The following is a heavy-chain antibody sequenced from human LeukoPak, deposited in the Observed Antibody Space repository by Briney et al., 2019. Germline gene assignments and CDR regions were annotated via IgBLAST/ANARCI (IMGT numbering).Heavy chain of an antibody. CDR2: SGTVGDT. J-gene: IGHJ6*02. CDR3: ARDDVVPAAIGVDV. Sequence: GGSLRLSCAASGFTSSAYGMHWVRQITGGGLEWVSTSGTVGDTFYSDSVKGRFTISRENAKNSVHLQMNSLRAEDTAVYYCARDDVVPAAIGVDVWGQGTTVTVSS. V-gene: IGHV3-13*04. D-gene: IGHD2-2*02. CDR1: GFTSSAYG.